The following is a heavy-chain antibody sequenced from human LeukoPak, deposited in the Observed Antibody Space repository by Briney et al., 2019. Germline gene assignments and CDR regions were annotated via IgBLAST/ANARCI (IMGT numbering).Heavy chain of an antibody. CDR1: GGSISSSSYY. D-gene: IGHD5-18*01. V-gene: IGHV4-39*01. Sequence: SETLSLTCTVSGGSISSSSYYWGWIRQPPGKGLEWIGSIYYSGSTYYNPSLKSRVTISVDTSKNQFSLKLSSVTAADTAVYYCARQHGGYSYGSNWFDPWGQEPWSPSPQ. CDR2: IYYSGST. J-gene: IGHJ5*02. CDR3: ARQHGGYSYGSNWFDP.